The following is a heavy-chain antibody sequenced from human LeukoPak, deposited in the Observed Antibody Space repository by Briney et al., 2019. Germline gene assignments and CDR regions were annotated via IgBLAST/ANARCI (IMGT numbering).Heavy chain of an antibody. V-gene: IGHV1-46*01. D-gene: IGHD5-12*01. CDR2: INPSGGST. CDR1: GYTLTSYY. J-gene: IGHJ4*02. Sequence: AAVKVSCKASGYTLTSYYMHWVRQAPGQGLKWMGIINPSGGSTSYAQKFQGRVTMTRDTSTSTVYMELSSLRSEDTAVYYCARDILPSYSGYDRTLPDYWGQGTLVTVSS. CDR3: ARDILPSYSGYDRTLPDY.